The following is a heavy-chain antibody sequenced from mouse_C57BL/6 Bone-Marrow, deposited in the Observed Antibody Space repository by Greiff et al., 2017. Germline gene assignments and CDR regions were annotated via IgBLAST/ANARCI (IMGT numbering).Heavy chain of an antibody. CDR3: ARGPYSNFFFDF. V-gene: IGHV1-9*01. CDR2: IFPGSGST. Sequence: QVQLQQSGAELMKPGASVKLSCKATGYTFTGYWIEWVKQRPGHGLEWIGEIFPGSGSTNYNEKFKGKATFTADKSSNTAYMQISGLTPEDSSIYYCARGPYSNFFFDFWGQGTTLTVSS. CDR1: GYTFTGYW. J-gene: IGHJ2*01. D-gene: IGHD2-5*01.